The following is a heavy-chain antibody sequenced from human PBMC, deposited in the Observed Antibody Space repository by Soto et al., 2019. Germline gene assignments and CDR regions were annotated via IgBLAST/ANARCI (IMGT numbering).Heavy chain of an antibody. J-gene: IGHJ3*02. CDR2: INPNSGGT. Sequence: ASVKVSCTACGYSFTCYYMPWVRQAPGQGLEWMGWINPNSGGTNYAQKFQGRVTMTRDTSISTAYMELSRLRSDDTAVYYCARDFQRYYDFWSGYYHPRGAFDIWGQGTIVTVSS. D-gene: IGHD3-3*01. CDR3: ARDFQRYYDFWSGYYHPRGAFDI. V-gene: IGHV1-2*02. CDR1: GYSFTCYY.